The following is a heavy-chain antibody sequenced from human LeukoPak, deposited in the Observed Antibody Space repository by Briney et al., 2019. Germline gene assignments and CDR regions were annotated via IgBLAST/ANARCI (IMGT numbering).Heavy chain of an antibody. CDR1: GYTFTSYD. V-gene: IGHV1-8*01. CDR3: ARVRRVSAGWFGELLSYYFDY. CDR2: MNPNSGNT. Sequence: ASVTVSCKASGYTFTSYDINWVRQATGQGLEWMGWMNPNSGNTGYAQKFQGRVTMTRNTSISTAYMELSSLRSEDTAVYYCARVRRVSAGWFGELLSYYFDYWGQGTLVTVSS. J-gene: IGHJ4*02. D-gene: IGHD3-10*01.